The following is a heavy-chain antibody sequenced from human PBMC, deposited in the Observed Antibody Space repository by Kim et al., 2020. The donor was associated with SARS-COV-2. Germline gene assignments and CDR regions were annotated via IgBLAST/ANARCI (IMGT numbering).Heavy chain of an antibody. J-gene: IGHJ6*02. D-gene: IGHD1-26*01. CDR3: ARDNSGSYVGYYYGMDV. V-gene: IGHV1-18*01. CDR1: GYTFTSYG. CDR2: ISAYNGNT. Sequence: ASVKVSCKASGYTFTSYGISWVRQAPGQGLEWMGWISAYNGNTNYAQKLQGRVTMTTDTSTSTAYMELRSLRSDDTAVYYCARDNSGSYVGYYYGMDVWGQGTTVTVSS.